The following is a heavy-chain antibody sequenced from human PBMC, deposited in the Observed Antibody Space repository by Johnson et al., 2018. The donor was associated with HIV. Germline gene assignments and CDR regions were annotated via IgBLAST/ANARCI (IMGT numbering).Heavy chain of an antibody. CDR1: GFTVSSNY. CDR3: ARVRERWELLLSDGSDI. J-gene: IGHJ3*02. D-gene: IGHD1-26*01. CDR2: IKSETDGGTT. V-gene: IGHV3-15*01. Sequence: VQLVESGGGLIQPGGSLRLSCAASGFTVSSNYMSWVRQAPGKGLEWVGRIKSETDGGTTDSAAPVKGRFTISRDDSKNTLYLQMNSLKIEDTAVYYCARVRERWELLLSDGSDIWGQGTMVTLSS.